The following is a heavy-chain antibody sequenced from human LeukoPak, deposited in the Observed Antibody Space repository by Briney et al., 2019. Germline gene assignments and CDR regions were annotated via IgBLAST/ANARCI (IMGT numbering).Heavy chain of an antibody. J-gene: IGHJ4*02. CDR2: ISSGSSAI. CDR1: GFTFSTYS. D-gene: IGHD2-15*01. CDR3: ARDAAWPPQDFDY. V-gene: IGHV3-48*01. Sequence: GGSVRLSCAASGFTFSTYSMAWVRQAPGKVLEWVSYISSGSSAIYYAYSLKCRFTIYRNDARNSLSLKMTSLTAEDTAVYSCARDAAWPPQDFDYWGQGTLVTVSS.